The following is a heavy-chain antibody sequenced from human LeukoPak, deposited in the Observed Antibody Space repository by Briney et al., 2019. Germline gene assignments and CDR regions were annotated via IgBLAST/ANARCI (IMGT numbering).Heavy chain of an antibody. V-gene: IGHV4-34*01. J-gene: IGHJ4*02. CDR2: INHRGST. D-gene: IGHD1-26*01. CDR1: GDSLSKYY. CDR3: ASSVGSTDY. Sequence: SETLSLTCAVSGDSLSKYYWTWVRQSPGKGLEWVWEINHRGSTNLHPSLKSRVNLSVDTSKHQFSRKLTSVTAADAAVYYCASSVGSTDYWGQGTLVTVSS.